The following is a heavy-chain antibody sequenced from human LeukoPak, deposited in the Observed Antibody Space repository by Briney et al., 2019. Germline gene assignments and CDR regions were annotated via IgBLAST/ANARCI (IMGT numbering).Heavy chain of an antibody. CDR1: GGSISSGGYY. CDR2: IYYSGST. CDR3: ARGPAYYYDSSGYCMDY. J-gene: IGHJ4*02. Sequence: PSETLSLTCTVSGGSISSGGYYWSWLRQHPGKGLEWIVYIYYSGSTYYNPSLKSRVTISVDTSKNQFSLKLSSVTAADTAVYYCARGPAYYYDSSGYCMDYWGQGTLVTVSS. D-gene: IGHD3-22*01. V-gene: IGHV4-31*03.